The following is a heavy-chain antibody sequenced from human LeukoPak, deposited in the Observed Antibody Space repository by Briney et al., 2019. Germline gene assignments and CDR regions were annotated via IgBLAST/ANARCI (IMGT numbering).Heavy chain of an antibody. J-gene: IGHJ4*02. V-gene: IGHV3-48*03. Sequence: GGSLRLSCAASGFTFSSYEMNWVRQAPGKGLEWVSYISSSGSTIYYVDSVKGRFTISRDNAKNSLYLQMNSLRAEDTAVYYCARGQYYDSWFGYWGQGTLVTVSS. CDR2: ISSSGSTI. D-gene: IGHD3-22*01. CDR3: ARGQYYDSWFGY. CDR1: GFTFSSYE.